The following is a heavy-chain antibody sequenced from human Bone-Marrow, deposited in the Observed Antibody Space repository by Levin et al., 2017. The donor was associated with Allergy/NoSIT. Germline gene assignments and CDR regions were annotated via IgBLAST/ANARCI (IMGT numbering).Heavy chain of an antibody. CDR2: ITYSGTT. D-gene: IGHD1-26*01. CDR1: DVSIRSTSAY. J-gene: IGHJ6*02. V-gene: IGHV4-39*07. Sequence: ASETLSLTCTVSDVSIRSTSAYWGWVRQPPGKGLEWIGTITYSGTTYYNPSLKSRLTISSDTSKNQFSLMLSSVTAADTAIYYCARLRVGATRYYYHGMDVWGQGTTVSVSS. CDR3: ARLRVGATRYYYHGMDV.